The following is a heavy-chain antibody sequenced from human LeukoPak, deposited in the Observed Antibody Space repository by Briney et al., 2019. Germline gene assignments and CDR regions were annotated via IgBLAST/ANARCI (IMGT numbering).Heavy chain of an antibody. CDR2: IYTYDRERT. Sequence: SETLSLTCSVSGATMYDNYWSWIRQPPGKGLEWLGYIYTYDRERTSYNPSLKSRITISLDTSNRQFSLRLISVTAADTAMYFCARQKSYYDSNGYWQDLGFFDYWGQGALVTVSS. D-gene: IGHD3-22*01. V-gene: IGHV4-4*09. CDR1: GATMYDNY. J-gene: IGHJ4*02. CDR3: ARQKSYYDSNGYWQDLGFFDY.